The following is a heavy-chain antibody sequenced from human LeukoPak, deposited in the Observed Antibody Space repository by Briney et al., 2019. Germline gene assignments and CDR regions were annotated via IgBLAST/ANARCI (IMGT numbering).Heavy chain of an antibody. J-gene: IGHJ3*02. CDR1: GFTFISHS. CDR2: ISFDSRSI. V-gene: IGHV3-21*01. Sequence: GGSLRLSCIASGFTFISHSMNWVSQAPGKGMEWVSSISFDSRSIHYADSVKGRFTISRDNARNSLYLQMNSLRAEDTAIYYCARERYSLYDGDAFDMWGQGTVVTVSS. D-gene: IGHD5/OR15-5a*01. CDR3: ARERYSLYDGDAFDM.